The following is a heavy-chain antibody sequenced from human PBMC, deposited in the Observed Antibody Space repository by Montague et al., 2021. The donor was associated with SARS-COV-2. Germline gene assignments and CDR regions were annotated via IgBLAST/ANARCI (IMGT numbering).Heavy chain of an antibody. CDR3: ATDQAGHYYFDN. V-gene: IGHV4-39*07. D-gene: IGHD3-10*01. Sequence: SEALSLTCSVSGGSTKTMRYYWAWIRQSPGKGLEWIASVYHTGHTYYTPSLAARTAISLDTSTNHFSLTLSSVAADDTAIYYCATDQAGHYYFDNWGQGTPVIVSS. J-gene: IGHJ4*02. CDR2: VYHTGHT. CDR1: GGSTKTMRYY.